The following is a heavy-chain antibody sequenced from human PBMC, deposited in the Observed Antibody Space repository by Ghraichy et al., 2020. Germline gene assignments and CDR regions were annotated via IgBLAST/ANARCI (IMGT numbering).Heavy chain of an antibody. D-gene: IGHD3-22*01. CDR2: IYYSGST. CDR1: GGSISSSSYY. V-gene: IGHV4-39*01. CDR3: ASDRPTMEDY. Sequence: SETLSLTCTVSGGSISSSSYYWGWIRQPPVKGLEWIGSIYYSGSTYYNPSLKSRVTISVDTSKNQFSLKLSSVTAADTAVYYCASDRPTMEDYWGQGTLVTVSS. J-gene: IGHJ4*02.